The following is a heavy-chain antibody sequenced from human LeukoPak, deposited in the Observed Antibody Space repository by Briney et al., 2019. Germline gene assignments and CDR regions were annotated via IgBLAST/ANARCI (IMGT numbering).Heavy chain of an antibody. J-gene: IGHJ4*02. D-gene: IGHD6-25*01. CDR1: GSTFSSSW. CDR3: EGRGTSPANY. CDR2: LNSDGSRT. V-gene: IGHV3-74*01. Sequence: GGSVCPFLAASGSTFSSSWTRCARQAPGKGLVWVSHLNSDGSRTTYADSVKGRFTISRDNAKYTLCLQINSLTADDTAVYYCEGRGTSPANYWGQGTLVTVSS.